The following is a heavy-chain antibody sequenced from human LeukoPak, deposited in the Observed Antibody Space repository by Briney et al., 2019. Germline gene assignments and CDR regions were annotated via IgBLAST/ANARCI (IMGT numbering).Heavy chain of an antibody. Sequence: PGGSLRLSCAASGFTFRSYVMTWVRQAPGKGLEWVSAISNTGSTTYYADSVRGRFTISRDNSKNTLYLEMDSLRAEDTAVYYCAKVPALVTRELDYWGQGTLVTVSS. D-gene: IGHD4-23*01. V-gene: IGHV3-23*01. CDR1: GFTFRSYV. J-gene: IGHJ4*02. CDR2: ISNTGSTT. CDR3: AKVPALVTRELDY.